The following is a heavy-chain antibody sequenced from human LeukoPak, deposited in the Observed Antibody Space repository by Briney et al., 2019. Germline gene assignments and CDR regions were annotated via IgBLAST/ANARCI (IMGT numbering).Heavy chain of an antibody. Sequence: HGESLKISCKGSGYSFTSYWIGWVRQMPGKGLEWMGIIYPDDSDTRYSPSFQGQVTISADKSISTAYLQWSSLKASDTAMYYCARPVVAARYDAFDLWGQGTIVTVSS. V-gene: IGHV5-51*01. CDR2: IYPDDSDT. CDR1: GYSFTSYW. J-gene: IGHJ3*01. CDR3: ARPVVAARYDAFDL. D-gene: IGHD2-15*01.